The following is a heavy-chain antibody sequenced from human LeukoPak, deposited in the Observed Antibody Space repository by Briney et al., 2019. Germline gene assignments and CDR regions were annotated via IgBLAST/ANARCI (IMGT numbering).Heavy chain of an antibody. Sequence: ASVKVSCKASGYTFPSSDINWVRQATGQGLEWMGWMNPNSGNTGYGKKFQGRVTMTRNTSISTAYMELSSLRSEDTAVYYCARGVRYYYYYMDVWGKGTTVTISS. CDR1: GYTFPSSD. J-gene: IGHJ6*03. V-gene: IGHV1-8*01. CDR2: MNPNSGNT. CDR3: ARGVRYYYYYMDV.